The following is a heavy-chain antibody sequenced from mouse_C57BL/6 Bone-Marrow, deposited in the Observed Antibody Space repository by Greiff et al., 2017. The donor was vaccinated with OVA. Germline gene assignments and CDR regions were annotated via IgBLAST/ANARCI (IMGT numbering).Heavy chain of an antibody. V-gene: IGHV1-52*01. CDR3: ARGGALRRYYAMDY. CDR2: IDPSDSET. CDR1: GYTFTSYW. Sequence: QVQLKQPGAELVRPGSSVKLSCKASGYTFTSYWMHWVKQRPIQGLEWIGNIDPSDSETHYNQKFKDKATLTVDKSSSTAYMQLSSLTSEDSAVYYCARGGALRRYYAMDYWGQGTTLTVSS. D-gene: IGHD1-2*01. J-gene: IGHJ4*01.